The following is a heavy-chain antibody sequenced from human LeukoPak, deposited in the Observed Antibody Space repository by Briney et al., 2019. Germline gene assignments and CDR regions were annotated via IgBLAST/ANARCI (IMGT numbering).Heavy chain of an antibody. CDR1: GYTLTNHG. J-gene: IGHJ2*01. CDR3: ARGPHCSSSTWYSSTCSYWYFDL. D-gene: IGHD6-13*01. V-gene: IGHV1-18*01. CDR2: IRTYNGNT. Sequence: ASVKVSCKASGYTLTNHGISWVRQAPGQGLEWMGWIRTYNGNTEYAQNLQGRVTMTTDTSTSTAYVELRSLRSDDTAVYYCARGPHCSSSTWYSSTCSYWYFDLWGRGTLVTVSS.